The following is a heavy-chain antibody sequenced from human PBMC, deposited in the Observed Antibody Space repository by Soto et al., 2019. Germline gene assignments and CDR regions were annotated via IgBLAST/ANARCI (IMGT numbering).Heavy chain of an antibody. V-gene: IGHV1-2*02. CDR1: GYIFTGNY. CDR2: INPNNGAT. CDR3: APHYPDSSGYFDH. D-gene: IGHD3-22*01. J-gene: IGHJ4*02. Sequence: ASVKVSCKASGYIFTGNYMHWVRQAPGQGLGYMGWINPNNGATNYAQNFQGRVTMTWDTSISTAYMEVRRLRSDDTAVYYCAPHYPDSSGYFDHWGQGTLVTVS.